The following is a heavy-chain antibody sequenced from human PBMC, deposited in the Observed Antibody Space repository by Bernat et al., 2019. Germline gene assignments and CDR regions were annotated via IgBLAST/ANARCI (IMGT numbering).Heavy chain of an antibody. CDR3: ARDDHYYDSRSSWTYSYYYMDV. CDR2: INPSGGST. J-gene: IGHJ6*03. V-gene: IGHV1-46*01. Sequence: QVQLVQSGAEVKKPGASVKVSCKASGYTFTNYYMHWVRQAHGQGLEWMGIINPSGGSTNYAQKFQGRVTMTRDTSTSTVYMELSSLRSEDTAMYFCARDDHYYDSRSSWTYSYYYMDVWGKGTTVTVSS. D-gene: IGHD3-10*01. CDR1: GYTFTNYY.